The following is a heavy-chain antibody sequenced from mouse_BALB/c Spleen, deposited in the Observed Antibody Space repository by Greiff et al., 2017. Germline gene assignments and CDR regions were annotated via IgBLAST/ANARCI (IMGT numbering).Heavy chain of an antibody. V-gene: IGHV1-18*01. Sequence: VQLKESGPELVKPGASVKIPCKASGYTFTDYNMDWVKQSHGKRLEWIGDINPNNGGTIYNQKFKGKATWTVDKSSSTAYMELRSLTSEDTAVYYCTRKAGLAMDYWGQGTSVTVSS. CDR1: GYTFTDYN. CDR3: TRKAGLAMDY. CDR2: INPNNGGT. J-gene: IGHJ4*01.